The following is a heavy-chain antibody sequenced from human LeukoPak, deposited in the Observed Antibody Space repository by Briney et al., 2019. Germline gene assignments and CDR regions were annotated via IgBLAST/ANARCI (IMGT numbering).Heavy chain of an antibody. CDR1: GGTFSSYA. Sequence: SVKVSCKASGGTFSSYAISWVRQAPGQGLEWMGGIIPIFGTANYAQKFQGRVTITTDTSTSTAYMELRSLRSDDTAVYYCARVTQQLVLYYYGMDVWGQGTTVTVSS. J-gene: IGHJ6*02. V-gene: IGHV1-69*05. CDR2: IIPIFGTA. CDR3: ARVTQQLVLYYYGMDV. D-gene: IGHD6-13*01.